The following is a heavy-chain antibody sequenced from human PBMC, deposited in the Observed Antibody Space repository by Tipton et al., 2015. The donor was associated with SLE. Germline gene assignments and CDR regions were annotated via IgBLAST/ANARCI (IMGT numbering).Heavy chain of an antibody. CDR2: IYHSGST. CDR3: ARDGSSSSFDI. Sequence: TLSLTCSVSGGSISSGSYYWSWIRQPAGKGLEWIGEIYHSGSTNYNPSLKSRVTISVDKSKNQFSLKLSSVTAADTAVYYCARDGSSSSFDIWGQGTMVTVSS. J-gene: IGHJ3*02. D-gene: IGHD6-13*01. CDR1: GGSISSGSYY. V-gene: IGHV4-61*09.